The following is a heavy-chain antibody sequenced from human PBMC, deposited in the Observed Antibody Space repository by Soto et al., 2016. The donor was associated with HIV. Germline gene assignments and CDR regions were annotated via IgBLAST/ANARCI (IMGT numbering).Heavy chain of an antibody. CDR3: VRDDNYYEAYGLDV. V-gene: IGHV3-66*01. J-gene: IGHJ6*02. CDR2: IYSGGNT. Sequence: VQLVESGEAWSSLGVPETLLCSLWTHRQCQLHELGAPGSREGLEWVSVIYSGGNTKYADSVKGRFTISRDTSKNTLYLQMDSLTAEDTAVYYCVRDDNYYEAYGLDVWGQGTTVTVSS. D-gene: IGHD3-22*01. CDR1: THRQCQL.